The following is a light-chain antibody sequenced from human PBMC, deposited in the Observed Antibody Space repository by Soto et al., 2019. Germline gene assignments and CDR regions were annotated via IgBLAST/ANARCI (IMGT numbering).Light chain of an antibody. CDR3: QQYNEWPLT. CDR1: QSVSNN. Sequence: EIVMTQSPATLSVSPGERATLSCRASQSVSNNLAWYQQKPGQAPRLLIYSASTRATGIPARFSGSASGTEFTLSISSLQSEDFAVYYCQQYNEWPLTFGGGTKVATK. CDR2: SAS. V-gene: IGKV3-15*01. J-gene: IGKJ4*01.